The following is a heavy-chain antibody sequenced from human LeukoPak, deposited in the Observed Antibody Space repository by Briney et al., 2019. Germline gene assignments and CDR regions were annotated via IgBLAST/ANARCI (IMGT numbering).Heavy chain of an antibody. CDR3: ARDPSSSNWYVDY. V-gene: IGHV3-48*03. J-gene: IGHJ4*02. Sequence: GGSLRLSCAASGFTLSRYEMNWVRLAPGKGLEWISYISRTGNSIYYADSVKGRLAIPRDSAKNFLYLQMNSLRAEDTAVYYCARDPSSSNWYVDYWGQGTLVTVAS. CDR2: ISRTGNSI. D-gene: IGHD6-13*01. CDR1: GFTLSRYE.